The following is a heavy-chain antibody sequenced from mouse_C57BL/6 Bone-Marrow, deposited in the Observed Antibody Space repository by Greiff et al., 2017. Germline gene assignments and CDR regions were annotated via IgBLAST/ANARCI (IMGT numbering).Heavy chain of an antibody. Sequence: VHVKQSGAELVRPGASVKLSCTASGFNIKDDYMHWVKQRPEQGLEWIGWIDPENGDTEYASKFQGKATITADTSSNTAYLQLSSLTSEDTAVYYCTTSYGNYVGYFDVWGTGTTVTVSS. CDR2: IDPENGDT. CDR1: GFNIKDDY. V-gene: IGHV14-4*01. D-gene: IGHD2-1*01. CDR3: TTSYGNYVGYFDV. J-gene: IGHJ1*03.